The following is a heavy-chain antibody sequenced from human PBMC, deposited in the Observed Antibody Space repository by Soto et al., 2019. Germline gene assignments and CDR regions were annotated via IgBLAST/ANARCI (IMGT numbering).Heavy chain of an antibody. CDR1: GFTLTGSA. CDR3: TRPDYGGNSGTGDY. V-gene: IGHV3-73*02. Sequence: EVQLVESGGGLVQPGGSLKLSCVASGFTLTGSAKHWVRQASGKGLEWVGRIRSKANNYATEYGASVKGRFTISRDNSKNTAFLQMNSLKTEDTAMYYCTRPDYGGNSGTGDYWGQGTLVTVSS. J-gene: IGHJ4*02. CDR2: IRSKANNYAT. D-gene: IGHD4-17*01.